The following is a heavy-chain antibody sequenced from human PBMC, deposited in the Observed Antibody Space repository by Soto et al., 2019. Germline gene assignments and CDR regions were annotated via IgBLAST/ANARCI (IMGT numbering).Heavy chain of an antibody. CDR1: GFTFTNAW. CDR2: IKSKSVGGTV. D-gene: IGHD2-21*02. CDR3: ATCGGDCYLNY. J-gene: IGHJ4*02. Sequence: SVGSLRLSCAASGFTFTNAWMNWVRQAPGKGLEWVGRIKSKSVGGTVNYAAPVKGRFTISRDDSGNTLYLQMNSLKTEDTAVYYCATCGGDCYLNYWGQGALVTVSS. V-gene: IGHV3-15*01.